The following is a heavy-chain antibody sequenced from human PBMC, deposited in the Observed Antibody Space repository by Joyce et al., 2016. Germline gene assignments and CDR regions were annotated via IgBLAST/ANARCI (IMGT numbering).Heavy chain of an antibody. CDR2: HSTYYETT. J-gene: IGHJ3*02. CDR3: ARSASDAFDI. V-gene: IGHV1-18*01. CDR1: GYTFSSNG. D-gene: IGHD2-15*01. Sequence: QVQLVQSGAEVKKPGASVKVSCKASGYTFSSNGISWVRQAPGQVLELMGWHSTYYETTNYAQKFQGRVTMTTDTSTSTALMELRSLRYDDTAVYYCARSASDAFDIWGHGTLLTVSS.